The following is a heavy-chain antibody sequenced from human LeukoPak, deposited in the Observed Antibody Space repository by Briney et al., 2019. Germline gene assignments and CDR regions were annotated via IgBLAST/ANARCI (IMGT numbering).Heavy chain of an antibody. V-gene: IGHV1-69*13. CDR2: ISPIFGTT. CDR3: ARLDRGGSGSWVIDY. J-gene: IGHJ4*02. Sequence: GASVKVSCKASGGTLSNFDIHWVRQGPGQGLEWMGGISPIFGTTNYAQNFQGRVTFTADESTNTAYMEVNSLRSEDTAVYYCARLDRGGSGSWVIDYWGQGTLVTVSS. CDR1: GGTLSNFD. D-gene: IGHD3-10*01.